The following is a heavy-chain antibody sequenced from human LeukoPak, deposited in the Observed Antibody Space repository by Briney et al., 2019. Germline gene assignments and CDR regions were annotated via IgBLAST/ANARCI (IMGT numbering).Heavy chain of an antibody. J-gene: IGHJ4*02. V-gene: IGHV4-39*01. CDR2: IYYSGST. D-gene: IGHD2-2*03. CDR3: ARHGSTDYFDY. Sequence: SETLSLTCAVSGGPISSTTSYWGWIRQPPGKGLEWIGRIYYSGSTFYNPSLKSRVTISVDTSKNQLSLRLSSVTAADTAVYYCARHGSTDYFDYWGQGTLVTVSS. CDR1: GGPISSTTSY.